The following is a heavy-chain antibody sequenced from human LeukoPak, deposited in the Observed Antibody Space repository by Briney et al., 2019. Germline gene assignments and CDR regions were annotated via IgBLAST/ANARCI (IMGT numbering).Heavy chain of an antibody. CDR2: IYYSGST. CDR3: ARRKYYYYYYMDV. CDR1: GGSISSSSYY. Sequence: KPSETLSLTCTVSGGSISSSSYYWGWIRQPPGKGLEWIGSIYYSGSTYYNPSLKSRVTISVDTSKNQFSLKLSSVTAADTAVYYCARRKYYYYYYMDVWGKGTTVTVSS. V-gene: IGHV4-39*07. J-gene: IGHJ6*03.